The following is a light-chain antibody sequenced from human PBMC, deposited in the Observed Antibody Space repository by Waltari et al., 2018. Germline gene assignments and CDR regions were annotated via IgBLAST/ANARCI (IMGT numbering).Light chain of an antibody. CDR3: QQYNNWPPLT. J-gene: IGKJ4*01. Sequence: EIVMTQSPATLSVSPGESATLSFRASPSVSSNLAWYQQNTGQAPMLLSYGASTCATGIPARFSGSGSGTEFTLTISILQSEDFAYYYCQQYNNWPPLTFGGGTKVEIK. CDR2: GAS. V-gene: IGKV3-15*01. CDR1: PSVSSN.